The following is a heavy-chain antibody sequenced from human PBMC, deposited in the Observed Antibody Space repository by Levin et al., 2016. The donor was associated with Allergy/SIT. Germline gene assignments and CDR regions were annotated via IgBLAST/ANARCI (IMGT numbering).Heavy chain of an antibody. V-gene: IGHV3-23*01. CDR2: ITISGVNT. CDR3: AKAPTRSFSTGWYYFDY. J-gene: IGHJ4*02. Sequence: GESLKISCAASGFTFSSYAMSWVRQAPGKGLQWVSVITISGVNTYYADSVKGRFTISRDNSKNTLYLQMNSLRGEDTAVYYCAKAPTRSFSTGWYYFDYWGQGTLVTVSS. CDR1: GFTFSSYA. D-gene: IGHD6-19*01.